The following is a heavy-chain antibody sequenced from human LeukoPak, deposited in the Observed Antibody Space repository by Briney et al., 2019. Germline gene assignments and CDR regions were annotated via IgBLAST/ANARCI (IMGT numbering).Heavy chain of an antibody. CDR3: ARDRRWLQLQRWYGMDV. J-gene: IGHJ6*02. V-gene: IGHV3-66*02. CDR1: GFTVSSNY. Sequence: PGGSLRLSCAASGFTVSSNYMSWVRQAPGKGLEWVSVIYSGGSTYYADSVKGRFTISRDNSKNTLYLQMNSLRAEDTAVYYCARDRRWLQLQRWYGMDVWGQGTTVTVSS. D-gene: IGHD5-24*01. CDR2: IYSGGST.